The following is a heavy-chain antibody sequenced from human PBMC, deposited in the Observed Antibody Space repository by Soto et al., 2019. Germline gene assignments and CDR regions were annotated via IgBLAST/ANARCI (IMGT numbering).Heavy chain of an antibody. CDR3: ARGPYSRGVGATNPSN. CDR1: GGSSSGWY. J-gene: IGHJ4*02. Sequence: PSETLSLTCAVYGGSSSGWYWTWLRQSPVKGLEWIGEISSGSTNYNPSLKSRVTISADMSKNQFSLKLTSVTAADTAIYYCARGPYSRGVGATNPSNWGQGTQVTVSS. CDR2: ISSGST. D-gene: IGHD1-26*01. V-gene: IGHV4-34*01.